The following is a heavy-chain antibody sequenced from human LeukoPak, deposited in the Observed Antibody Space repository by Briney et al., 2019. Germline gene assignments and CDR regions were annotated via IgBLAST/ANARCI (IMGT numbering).Heavy chain of an antibody. V-gene: IGHV4-34*01. J-gene: IGHJ4*02. CDR1: GGSFSGYY. D-gene: IGHD6-13*01. CDR2: INHSGST. Sequence: SETLSLTCAVYGGSFSGYYWSWIRQPPGKGLEWIGEINHSGSTNYNPSLKSRVTISVDTSKNQFSLKLSSVTAADTAVYYCARATRAEAGLGTVDYWGQGTLVTVSS. CDR3: ARATRAEAGLGTVDY.